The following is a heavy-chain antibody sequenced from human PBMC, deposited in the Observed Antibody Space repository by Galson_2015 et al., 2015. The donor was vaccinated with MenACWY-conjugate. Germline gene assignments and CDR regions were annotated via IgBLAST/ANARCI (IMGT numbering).Heavy chain of an antibody. CDR3: ASHLLGNIGYD. CDR2: ISGKNGNA. V-gene: IGHV1-18*01. Sequence: SVKVSCKASGYTFHNYGFTWVRQAPGQGLEWMGRISGKNGNAIYAQKFQDRLIMTTDASTNTAYMELGSLRSDDTATYYCASHLLGNIGYDWGQGTLVTVSS. CDR1: GYTFHNYG. D-gene: IGHD2/OR15-2a*01. J-gene: IGHJ1*01.